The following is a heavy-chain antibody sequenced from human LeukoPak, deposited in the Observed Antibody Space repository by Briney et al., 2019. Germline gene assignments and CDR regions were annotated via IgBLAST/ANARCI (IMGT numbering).Heavy chain of an antibody. CDR1: GGTFSSYA. V-gene: IGHV1-69*01. CDR3: ARMYYDFWSGSGLDI. D-gene: IGHD3-3*01. J-gene: IGHJ3*02. CDR2: IIPIFGTA. Sequence: SSVKVSCKASGGTFSSYAISWVRQAPGQGLEWVGGIIPIFGTANYAQKFQGRVTITADESTSTAYMELSSLRSEDTAVYYCARMYYDFWSGSGLDIWGQGTMVTVSS.